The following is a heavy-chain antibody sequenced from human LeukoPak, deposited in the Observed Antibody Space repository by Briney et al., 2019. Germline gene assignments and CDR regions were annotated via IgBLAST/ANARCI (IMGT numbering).Heavy chain of an antibody. CDR2: ISGSGGST. D-gene: IGHD3-22*01. J-gene: IGHJ4*02. CDR3: AKDHYYDSSGPFDY. V-gene: IGHV3-23*01. Sequence: QPGGSLRLSCAASGFTFSSYAMSWVRQAPGKGLEWVSAISGSGGSTYYADSVKGRLTISRDNSKNTLYLQMNSLRAEDTAVYYCAKDHYYDSSGPFDYWGQGTLVTVSS. CDR1: GFTFSSYA.